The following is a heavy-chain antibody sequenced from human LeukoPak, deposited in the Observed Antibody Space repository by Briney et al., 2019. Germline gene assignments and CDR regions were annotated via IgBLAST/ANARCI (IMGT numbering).Heavy chain of an antibody. J-gene: IGHJ6*02. D-gene: IGHD1-26*01. V-gene: IGHV3-7*03. Sequence: PGGSLRLSCAASGFTFTNYWISWVRQAPGKGLEWVANMKPGGSERYYVDSVKGRFTVSRDNAKNSLYFQMNSLRAEDTAVYYCARERIVGAASTRYYGTDVWGQGTTVTVSS. CDR2: MKPGGSER. CDR3: ARERIVGAASTRYYGTDV. CDR1: GFTFTNYW.